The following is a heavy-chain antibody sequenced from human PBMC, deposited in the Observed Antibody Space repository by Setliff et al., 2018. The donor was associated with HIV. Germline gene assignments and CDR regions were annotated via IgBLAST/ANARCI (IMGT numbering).Heavy chain of an antibody. CDR1: GFIFSTYA. V-gene: IGHV3-30*01. CDR2: ISYDGSNK. Sequence: GGSLRLSCAASGFIFSTYAMHWVRQAPGKGLEWVAVISYDGSNKYYADSVKGRFTISRDNPKNTLYLQMNSLRPEDTAVYYCAKDRSVRDYNYHYLDVWGKGTTVTVSS. D-gene: IGHD2-15*01. CDR3: AKDRSVRDYNYHYLDV. J-gene: IGHJ6*03.